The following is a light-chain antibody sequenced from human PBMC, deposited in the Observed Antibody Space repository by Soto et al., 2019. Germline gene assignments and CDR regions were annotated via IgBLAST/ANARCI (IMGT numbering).Light chain of an antibody. CDR3: QQYNNWPPIT. Sequence: EIVLTQSPATPSLCPGDRAPLSCRASQRVSSYLAWYQQKPGQAPRLLIYGASTSATGIPARFSGSGSWTELTLTISILHSEDFAVYYCQQYNNWPPITFGQGTRLEI. J-gene: IGKJ5*01. CDR1: QRVSSY. CDR2: GAS. V-gene: IGKV3D-15*01.